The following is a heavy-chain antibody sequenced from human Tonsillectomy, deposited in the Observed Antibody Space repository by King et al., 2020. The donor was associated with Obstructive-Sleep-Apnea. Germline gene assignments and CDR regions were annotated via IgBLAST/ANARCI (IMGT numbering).Heavy chain of an antibody. CDR1: GFTFSSYA. J-gene: IGHJ3*02. CDR3: ARDRDPLNIQDAFDI. V-gene: IGHV3-30-3*01. CDR2: ISYDGSNK. D-gene: IGHD2/OR15-2a*01. Sequence: VQLVESGGGVVQPGRSLRLSCAASGFTFSSYAMHWVRQAPGKGLEWVAVISYDGSNKYYADSVKGRFTISRDNSKNTLYLQMDSLRAEDTAVYYCARDRDPLNIQDAFDIWGQGTMVTVSS.